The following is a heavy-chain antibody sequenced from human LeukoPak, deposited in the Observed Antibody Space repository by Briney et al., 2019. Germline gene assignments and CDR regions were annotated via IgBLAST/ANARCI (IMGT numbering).Heavy chain of an antibody. J-gene: IGHJ4*02. CDR2: ISGSGGST. CDR1: GFTFRSYA. CDR3: AKGFATYYYDSSGYVDF. D-gene: IGHD3-22*01. V-gene: IGHV3-23*01. Sequence: GGSLRLSCAASGFTFRSYAMSWVRQAPGEGLEWVSAISGSGGSTYYADSVKGRFTISRDNSKNTLYLQMNSLRAEDTAVYYCAKGFATYYYDSSGYVDFWGQGTLVTVSS.